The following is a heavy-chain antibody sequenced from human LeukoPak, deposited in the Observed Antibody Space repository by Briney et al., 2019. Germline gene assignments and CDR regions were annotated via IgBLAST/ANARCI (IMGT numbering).Heavy chain of an antibody. V-gene: IGHV1-46*01. CDR3: ARDSSGWYLGTYNWIDP. D-gene: IGHD6-19*01. J-gene: IGHJ5*02. Sequence: ASVKVSCKASGYTFTSYYMHWVRQAPGQGLEWMGIINPSGGSTSYAQKFQGRVTMTRDTSTSTVYMELSSLRSEDTAVYYCARDSSGWYLGTYNWIDPWGQGTLVTVSS. CDR1: GYTFTSYY. CDR2: INPSGGST.